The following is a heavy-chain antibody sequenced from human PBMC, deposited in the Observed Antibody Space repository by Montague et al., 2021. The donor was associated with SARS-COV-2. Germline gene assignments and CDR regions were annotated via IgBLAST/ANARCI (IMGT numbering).Heavy chain of an antibody. D-gene: IGHD4-17*01. CDR3: ARNNGASTVTYFWYFDL. V-gene: IGHV3-23*01. CDR2: IPGSGHGT. J-gene: IGHJ2*01. Sequence: SLRLSCAASGFTFNTYAMTWVRQVPGKGLEWVSSIPGSGHGTFYADSVKGRFTISRDNSKNTLYLQMNGLTLEDTAVYYCARNNGASTVTYFWYFDLWGRGTLVTVSS. CDR1: GFTFNTYA.